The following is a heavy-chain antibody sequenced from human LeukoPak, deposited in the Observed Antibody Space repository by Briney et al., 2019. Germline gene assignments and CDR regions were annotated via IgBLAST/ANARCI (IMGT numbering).Heavy chain of an antibody. J-gene: IGHJ5*02. Sequence: ASVKISCKASGYTFTGYYMHWVRQAPGQGLEWMGWINPNSGGTNYAQKFQGRVTMTRDTSISTAYMELSRLRSDDTAVYYCARDLPSGSGLSYNWFDPWGQGTLVTVSS. CDR3: ARDLPSGSGLSYNWFDP. V-gene: IGHV1-2*02. D-gene: IGHD3-3*01. CDR2: INPNSGGT. CDR1: GYTFTGYY.